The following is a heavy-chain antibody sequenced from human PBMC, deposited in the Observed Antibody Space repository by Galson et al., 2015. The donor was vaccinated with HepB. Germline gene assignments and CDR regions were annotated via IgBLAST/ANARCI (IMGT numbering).Heavy chain of an antibody. Sequence: SLRLSCAASGFTFSSYAMSWVRQAPGKGLEWVSAISGSGGSTYYADSVKGRFTISRDNSKNTLYLQMNSLRAEDTAVYYCATIPPVTTLRWTSFFDYWGQGTLVTVSS. D-gene: IGHD4-17*01. J-gene: IGHJ4*02. V-gene: IGHV3-23*01. CDR3: ATIPPVTTLRWTSFFDY. CDR2: ISGSGGST. CDR1: GFTFSSYA.